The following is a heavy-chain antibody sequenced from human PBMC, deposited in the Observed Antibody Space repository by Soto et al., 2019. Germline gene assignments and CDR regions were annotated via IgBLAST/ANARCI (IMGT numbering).Heavy chain of an antibody. CDR3: ARHGHNIYGFDV. J-gene: IGHJ6*02. CDR1: GVSVGSVNC. Sequence: QVQLHESGPGLVKPSGTLSLTCAVSGVSVGSVNCYSWVRQPPVKGLEWIGEMHPKGRTNDNTWHESRVSILMDKSRKQVSLPVTSVTSAYTAFYYFARHGHNIYGFDVWGQGTTVTVS. CDR2: MHPKGRT. D-gene: IGHD5-12*01. V-gene: IGHV4-4*02.